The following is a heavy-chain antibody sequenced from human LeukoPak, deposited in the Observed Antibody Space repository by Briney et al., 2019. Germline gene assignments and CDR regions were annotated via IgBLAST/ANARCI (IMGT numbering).Heavy chain of an antibody. CDR3: ARDDSSLGSYYPFDY. CDR2: IYHSGST. D-gene: IGHD1-26*01. J-gene: IGHJ4*02. CDR1: GYSINNNYY. V-gene: IGHV4-38-2*02. Sequence: KSSETLSLTCTVSGYSINNNYYWGWIRQPPGKGLEWIGSIYHSGSTYYHPSLKSRLTISVDTSKNQFSLKLSSVTAADTAVYYCARDDSSLGSYYPFDYWGQGTLVTVSS.